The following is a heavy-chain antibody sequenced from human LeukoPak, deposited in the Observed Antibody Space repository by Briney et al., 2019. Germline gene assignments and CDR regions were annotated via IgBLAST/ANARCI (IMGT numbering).Heavy chain of an antibody. V-gene: IGHV5-51*01. J-gene: IGHJ6*02. Sequence: GESLKISCETSGYSFTTYWIGWVRQRPGTGLEWVGAIYPDDSDTRYSPSFQGQVAISADRSIRTAYLKWNSLKASDTGMYYCARQQPRYYYYGMDVWGQGTTVTVSS. CDR3: ARQQPRYYYYGMDV. CDR1: GYSFTTYW. CDR2: IYPDDSDT. D-gene: IGHD6-13*01.